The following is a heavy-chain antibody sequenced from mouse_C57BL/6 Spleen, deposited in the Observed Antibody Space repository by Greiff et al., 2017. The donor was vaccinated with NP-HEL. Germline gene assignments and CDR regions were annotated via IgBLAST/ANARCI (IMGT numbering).Heavy chain of an antibody. J-gene: IGHJ2*01. Sequence: EVKVVESGGGLVKPGGSLKLSCAASGFTFSSYAMSWVRQTPEKRLEWVATISDGGSYTYYPDNVKGRFTISRDNAKNNLYLQMSHLKSEDTAMYYCARGTTVVVPFDYWGQGTTLTVSS. CDR1: GFTFSSYA. CDR3: ARGTTVVVPFDY. CDR2: ISDGGSYT. D-gene: IGHD1-1*01. V-gene: IGHV5-4*03.